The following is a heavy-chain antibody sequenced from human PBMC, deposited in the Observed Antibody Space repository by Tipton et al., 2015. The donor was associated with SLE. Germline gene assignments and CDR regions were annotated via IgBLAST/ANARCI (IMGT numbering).Heavy chain of an antibody. V-gene: IGHV4-31*03. J-gene: IGHJ3*02. CDR3: ARGVWFVELRGRAFDI. CDR1: GGSISSGGYY. CDR2: IYYSGST. D-gene: IGHD3-10*01. Sequence: TLSLTCTVSGGSISSGGYYWSWIRQHPGKGLEWIGYIYYSGSTYYNPSLKSRVTISVDTSKNQFSLKLSSVTAADTAVYYCARGVWFVELRGRAFDIWGQGTMVTVSS.